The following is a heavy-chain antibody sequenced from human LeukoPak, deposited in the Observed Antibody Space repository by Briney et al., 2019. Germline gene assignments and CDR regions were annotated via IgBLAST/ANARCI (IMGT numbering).Heavy chain of an antibody. Sequence: SETLSLTCTVSGYSISSGYYWGWIRQPPGKGLEWIGSIYHSGSTYYNPSLKSRVTISVDTPKNQFSLKLSSVTAADTAVYYCARDPSRYSSSWYGEFYYYYYMDVWAKGPRSPSP. CDR1: GYSISSGYY. V-gene: IGHV4-38-2*02. CDR2: IYHSGST. J-gene: IGHJ6*03. D-gene: IGHD6-13*01. CDR3: ARDPSRYSSSWYGEFYYYYYMDV.